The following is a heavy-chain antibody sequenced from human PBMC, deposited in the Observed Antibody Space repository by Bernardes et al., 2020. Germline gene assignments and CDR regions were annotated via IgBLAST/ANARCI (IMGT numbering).Heavy chain of an antibody. CDR3: ARDHCSVGSCFLLVYYFDY. V-gene: IGHV1-2*06. CDR1: GYTFTGYY. J-gene: IGHJ4*02. CDR2: INPNSGGT. D-gene: IGHD2-15*01. Sequence: ASMKGFCKASGYTFTGYYMHWVRQAPGQGLEWMGRINPNSGGTNYAQKFQGRVTLTRDTSISTAYMELSRLRSDDTAVYYCARDHCSVGSCFLLVYYFDYWGQGTLVTGSS.